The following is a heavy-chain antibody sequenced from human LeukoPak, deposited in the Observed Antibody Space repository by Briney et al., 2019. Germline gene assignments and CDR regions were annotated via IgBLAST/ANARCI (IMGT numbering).Heavy chain of an antibody. Sequence: SVKVSCKASGGTFSSYAISWVRQAPGQGLEWMGRIIPILGIANYAQKFQGRVTITADKSTSTAYMELSSLRSEDTAVYYCARADIVATISSGYYGMDVWGQGTTVTVSS. CDR2: IIPILGIA. D-gene: IGHD5-12*01. CDR3: ARADIVATISSGYYGMDV. CDR1: GGTFSSYA. J-gene: IGHJ6*02. V-gene: IGHV1-69*04.